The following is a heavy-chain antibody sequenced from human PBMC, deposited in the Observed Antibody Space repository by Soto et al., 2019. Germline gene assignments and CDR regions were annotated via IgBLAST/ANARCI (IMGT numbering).Heavy chain of an antibody. CDR3: AKGGSRSYSSAFDI. CDR1: GGSISSSSYY. CDR2: IYYSGST. J-gene: IGHJ3*02. V-gene: IGHV4-39*01. Sequence: SETLSLTCTVSGGSISSSSYYWGWIRQPPGKGLEWIGSIYYSGSTYYNPSLKSRVTISVDTSKNQFSLKLSSVTAADTAGYYCAKGGSRSYSSAFDIWGQGTMVTVSS. D-gene: IGHD3-10*01.